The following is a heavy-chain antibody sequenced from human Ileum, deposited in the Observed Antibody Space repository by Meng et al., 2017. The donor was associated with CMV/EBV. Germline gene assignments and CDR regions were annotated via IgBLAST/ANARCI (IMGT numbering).Heavy chain of an antibody. CDR1: GFTVNSDY. CDR3: ARGGWIAALNL. CDR2: ISTGGNT. V-gene: IGHV3-53*01. D-gene: IGHD2-15*01. J-gene: IGHJ5*02. Sequence: EVQLVGAGGGLIEPGGPLCLSCAASGFTVNSDYMTWVRQAPGKGLEWVSIISTGGNTYYADSVKGRFTISRDNSKNTVYLQMSSLRAEDTAVYYCARGGWIAALNLWGQGTLVTVSS.